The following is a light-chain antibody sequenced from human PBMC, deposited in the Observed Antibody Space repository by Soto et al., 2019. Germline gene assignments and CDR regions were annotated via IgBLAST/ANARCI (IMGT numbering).Light chain of an antibody. Sequence: EIVLTQSPGTLSLSPGERATLSCRASQSVSSSYLAWYQQKPAQAPRLLIDGASSRATGVPDRFSGSGSGTDITLTISSLEPEDFAVYYCQQYSSSPRTFGEGTKVEIK. CDR2: GAS. J-gene: IGKJ1*01. CDR1: QSVSSSY. V-gene: IGKV3-20*01. CDR3: QQYSSSPRT.